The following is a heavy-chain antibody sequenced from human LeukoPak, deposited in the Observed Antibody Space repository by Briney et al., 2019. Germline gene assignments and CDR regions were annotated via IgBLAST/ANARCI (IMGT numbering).Heavy chain of an antibody. CDR1: GGSFSGYY. CDR3: AMIRGYDFRGD. CDR2: INHSGST. D-gene: IGHD5-12*01. Sequence: SETLSLTCAVYGGSFSGYYWSWIRQPPGKGPEWIGEINHSGSTTYSPSLKSRITISVDTSKKQFSLKLTSVTAADTAVYYCAMIRGYDFRGDWGQGTLVTVSS. J-gene: IGHJ4*02. V-gene: IGHV4-34*01.